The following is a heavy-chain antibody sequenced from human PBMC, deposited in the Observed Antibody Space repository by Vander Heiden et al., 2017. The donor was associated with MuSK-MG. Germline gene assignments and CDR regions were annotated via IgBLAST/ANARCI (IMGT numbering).Heavy chain of an antibody. J-gene: IGHJ4*02. CDR2: INHSGST. CDR3: ARVEWELPTDDD. Sequence: QVQLQQWGAGLLKPSETLSLTCAVYGGSFSGYYWSWIRQPPGKGLEWIGEINHSGSTNYNPSLKSRVTISVDTSKNQFSLKLSSVTAADTAVYYCARVEWELPTDDDWGQGTLVTVSS. D-gene: IGHD1-26*01. CDR1: GGSFSGYY. V-gene: IGHV4-34*01.